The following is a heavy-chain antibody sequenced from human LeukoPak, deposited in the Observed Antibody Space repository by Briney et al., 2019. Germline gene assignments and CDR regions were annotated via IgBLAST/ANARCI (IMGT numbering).Heavy chain of an antibody. D-gene: IGHD6-19*01. J-gene: IGHJ4*02. CDR1: GFTVSSNY. CDR3: ARLLAVAGFDY. Sequence: GGSLRLSCAASGFTVSSNYMIWVRQAPGKGPEWVSVLYAGGYTYYADSVKGRFTISRDNSKNTLYLQMGSLRAEDMAVYYCARLLAVAGFDYWGQGTLVTVSS. CDR2: LYAGGYT. V-gene: IGHV3-66*04.